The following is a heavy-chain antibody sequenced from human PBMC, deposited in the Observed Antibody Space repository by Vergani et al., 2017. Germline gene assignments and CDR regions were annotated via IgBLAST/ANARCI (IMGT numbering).Heavy chain of an antibody. Sequence: QVQLVESGGGVVQPGGSLRLSCAASGFTFSSYGMHWVRQAPGKGLEWVAFIRYDGSIKYYADSVKGRFTISRDNSKNTLYLQMNSLRAEDTAVYYCAKVKTMIVESDAFDIWGQGTMVTVSS. J-gene: IGHJ3*02. CDR2: IRYDGSIK. CDR1: GFTFSSYG. V-gene: IGHV3-30*02. CDR3: AKVKTMIVESDAFDI. D-gene: IGHD3-22*01.